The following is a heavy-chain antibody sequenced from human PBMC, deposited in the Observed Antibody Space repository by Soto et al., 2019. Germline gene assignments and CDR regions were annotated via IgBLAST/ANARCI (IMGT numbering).Heavy chain of an antibody. CDR2: ISGYNGDT. Sequence: QGQLVQSGPEVKKPGASVKVSCKTSGYTFSRYGISWVRQAPGQGPEWMGWISGYNGDTNYAQKVQGRVTMTIDTSTYTAYMELRSLTSHDTAIYYCAKNGQPPYYYYGMDVWGQGTTVTVSS. CDR3: AKNGQPPYYYYGMDV. D-gene: IGHD2-8*01. CDR1: GYTFSRYG. J-gene: IGHJ6*02. V-gene: IGHV1-18*01.